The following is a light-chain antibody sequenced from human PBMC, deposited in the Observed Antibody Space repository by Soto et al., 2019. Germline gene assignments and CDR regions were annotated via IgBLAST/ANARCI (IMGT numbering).Light chain of an antibody. Sequence: EIVLTQSPGTLSLSPGERGTLSCRASQTVSSNFLAWYQQKPGQAPRLLIYGASSRATGIPERFSGSGSVTDFTLTISRLEPEDFAVYFCQQYGSSPRTFGQGTKVDIK. CDR1: QTVSSNF. V-gene: IGKV3-20*01. CDR2: GAS. J-gene: IGKJ1*01. CDR3: QQYGSSPRT.